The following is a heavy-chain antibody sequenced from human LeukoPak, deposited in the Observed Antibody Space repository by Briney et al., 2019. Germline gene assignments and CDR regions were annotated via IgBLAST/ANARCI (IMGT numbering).Heavy chain of an antibody. CDR2: IYTSGST. Sequence: SETLSLTCTVSGGSISSGSYSWSWIRQPAGRGLEYIGRIYTSGSTNYNPSLKSRVSISVDSSKNQISLKLSSVTAADTAVYYCARQTSGTYTLFDYWGQGTLVTVSS. D-gene: IGHD1-1*01. CDR3: ARQTSGTYTLFDY. V-gene: IGHV4-61*02. J-gene: IGHJ4*02. CDR1: GGSISSGSYS.